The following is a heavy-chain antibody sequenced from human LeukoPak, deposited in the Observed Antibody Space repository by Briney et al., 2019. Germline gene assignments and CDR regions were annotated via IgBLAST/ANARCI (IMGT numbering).Heavy chain of an antibody. CDR2: INWNGGST. J-gene: IGHJ4*02. D-gene: IGHD3-22*01. CDR1: GFTFDDYA. Sequence: PGRSLRLSCAASGFTFDDYAMHWVRQAPGKGLEWVSGINWNGGSTGYADSVKGRFTISRDNAKNSLYLQMNSLRAEDTALYYCARVGLYYDSSGYATEGYYFDYWGQGTLVTVSS. CDR3: ARVGLYYDSSGYATEGYYFDY. V-gene: IGHV3-20*04.